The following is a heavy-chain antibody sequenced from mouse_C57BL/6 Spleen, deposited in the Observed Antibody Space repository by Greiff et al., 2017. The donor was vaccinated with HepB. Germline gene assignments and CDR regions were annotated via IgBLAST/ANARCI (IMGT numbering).Heavy chain of an antibody. Sequence: QVQLQQSGAELVKPGASVKISCKASGYAFSSYWMNWVKQRPGKGLEWIGQIYPGDGDTNYNGKFKGKATLTADKSSSTAYMQLSSLTSEDSAVYFSASEDYYGSSYPFAYWGQGTLVTVSA. J-gene: IGHJ3*01. V-gene: IGHV1-80*01. CDR2: IYPGDGDT. D-gene: IGHD1-1*01. CDR3: ASEDYYGSSYPFAY. CDR1: GYAFSSYW.